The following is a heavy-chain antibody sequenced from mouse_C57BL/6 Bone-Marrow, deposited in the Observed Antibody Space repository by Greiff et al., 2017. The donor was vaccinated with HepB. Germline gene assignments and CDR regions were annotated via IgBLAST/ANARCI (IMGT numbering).Heavy chain of an antibody. Sequence: VKLQQPGAELVKPGASVKLSCKASGYTFTSYWMHWVKQRPGQGLEWIGMIHPNSGSTNYNEKFKSKATLTVDKSSSTAYMQLSSLTSEDSAVYYCARWNDVSTYYAMDYWGQGTSVTVSS. CDR1: GYTFTSYW. CDR2: IHPNSGST. J-gene: IGHJ4*01. D-gene: IGHD2-3*01. V-gene: IGHV1-64*01. CDR3: ARWNDVSTYYAMDY.